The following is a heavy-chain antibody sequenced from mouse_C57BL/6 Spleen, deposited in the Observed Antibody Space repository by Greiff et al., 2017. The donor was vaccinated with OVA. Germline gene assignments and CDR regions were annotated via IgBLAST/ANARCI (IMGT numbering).Heavy chain of an antibody. V-gene: IGHV14-1*01. CDR3: TTAQATTRGFAY. J-gene: IGHJ3*01. D-gene: IGHD3-2*02. Sequence: VQLQQSGAELVRPGASVKLSRTASGFNIKDYYMHWVKQRPEQGLEWIGRIDPEDGDTEYAPKFQGKATMTADTSSNTAYLQLSSLTSEDTAVYYCTTAQATTRGFAYWGQGTLVTVSA. CDR2: IDPEDGDT. CDR1: GFNIKDYY.